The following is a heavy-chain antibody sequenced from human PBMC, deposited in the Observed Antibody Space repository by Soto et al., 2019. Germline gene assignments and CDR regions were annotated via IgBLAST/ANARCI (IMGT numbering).Heavy chain of an antibody. CDR1: GFTFSSFA. J-gene: IGHJ4*02. V-gene: IGHV3-64D*06. CDR3: VKSRGGNIFDFFD. CDR2: VRGNGDPP. Sequence: GGSLRLSCAASGFTFSSFALHWVRQAPRKGLEYISGVRGNGDPPFYADSVKGRFTISRDNSQKTFYLQMTALNVDDTAVYYCVKSRGGNIFDFFDWGQGTLVTVSS. D-gene: IGHD5-12*01.